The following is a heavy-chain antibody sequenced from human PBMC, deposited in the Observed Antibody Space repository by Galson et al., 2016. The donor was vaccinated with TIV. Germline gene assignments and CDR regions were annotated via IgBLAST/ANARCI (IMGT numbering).Heavy chain of an antibody. CDR3: AKVPSSGFSYYYGIDV. V-gene: IGHV3-23*01. CDR2: ISGGGGSS. J-gene: IGHJ6*02. CDR1: GFTFSSYA. Sequence: SLRLSCAASGFTFSSYALTWVRQAPGKGLECVSAISGGGGSSYYGDSVKGRFTISRDNSEKMLYLQMNSLRAEDTAVYYCAKVPSSGFSYYYGIDVWGHGTTVTVS. D-gene: IGHD3-22*01.